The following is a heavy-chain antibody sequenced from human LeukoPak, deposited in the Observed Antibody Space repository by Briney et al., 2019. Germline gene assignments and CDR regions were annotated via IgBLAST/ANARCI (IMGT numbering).Heavy chain of an antibody. V-gene: IGHV3-30*18. J-gene: IGHJ4*02. Sequence: PGRSLRLSCAAPGFTFSSYGMHWVRQAPGKGLERVAVISYDGNYKYYADSVKGRFTISRDDSKNTLYLQMDSLRPEDTAVYYCAKQGCSGGSCYGGVDFDYWGQGTLVTVSS. CDR3: AKQGCSGGSCYGGVDFDY. CDR2: ISYDGNYK. CDR1: GFTFSSYG. D-gene: IGHD2-15*01.